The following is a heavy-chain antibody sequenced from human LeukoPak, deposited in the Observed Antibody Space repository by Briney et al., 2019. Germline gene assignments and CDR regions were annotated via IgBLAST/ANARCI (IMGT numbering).Heavy chain of an antibody. V-gene: IGHV4-61*05. D-gene: IGHD3-10*01. CDR3: ARGGYYGSGSDFRFDP. CDR1: GGSISTSSYY. J-gene: IGHJ5*02. Sequence: SETLSLTCTVSGGSISTSSYYWGWVRQPPGKGLEWIGYIYYSGSTNYKPSLKSRVTISVDTSKNQFSLKLNSVTAADTAVYYCARGGYYGSGSDFRFDPWGQGTLVTVSS. CDR2: IYYSGST.